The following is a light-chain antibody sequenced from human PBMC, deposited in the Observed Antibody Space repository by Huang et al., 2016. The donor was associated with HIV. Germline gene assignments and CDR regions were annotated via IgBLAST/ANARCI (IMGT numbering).Light chain of an antibody. Sequence: EIVLTQSPATLSLSPGQRVTLSCRASQSVSDFLAWYQQKPGQAPRLRTYDASKRATGSPARFSGSGAGTDFTLTISSLEPEDFAVYYCQQRSKWPLTFGGGTKVESK. CDR1: QSVSDF. V-gene: IGKV3-11*01. CDR3: QQRSKWPLT. J-gene: IGKJ4*01. CDR2: DAS.